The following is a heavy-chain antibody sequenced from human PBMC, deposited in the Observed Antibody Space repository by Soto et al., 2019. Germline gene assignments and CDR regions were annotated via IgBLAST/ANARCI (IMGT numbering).Heavy chain of an antibody. Sequence: QVQLVESGGGLVKPGGSLRLSCAASGFTFSDYYMSWIRQAPGKGLEWVSYISSSSSYTNYADSVKGRFTISRDNAKNSLYRKKNSMRAEDTAVYYGAGEGSYGAGWGWGQGTLVTVSS. CDR2: ISSSSSYT. D-gene: IGHD3-10*01. J-gene: IGHJ4*02. V-gene: IGHV3-11*05. CDR1: GFTFSDYY. CDR3: AGEGSYGAGWG.